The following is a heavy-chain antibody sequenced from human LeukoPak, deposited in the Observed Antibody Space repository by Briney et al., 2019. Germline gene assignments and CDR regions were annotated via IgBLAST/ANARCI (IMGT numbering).Heavy chain of an antibody. Sequence: PSETLSLTCTVSGGSISSSSYYWGWIRQPPGKGLEWIGSIYYSGSTYYNPSLKSRVTISVDTSKNQFSLKLSSVTAADTAVYYCARQVLAAGITPDYWGQGTLVTVSS. J-gene: IGHJ4*02. V-gene: IGHV4-39*01. CDR1: GGSISSSSYY. CDR2: IYYSGST. D-gene: IGHD6-13*01. CDR3: ARQVLAAGITPDY.